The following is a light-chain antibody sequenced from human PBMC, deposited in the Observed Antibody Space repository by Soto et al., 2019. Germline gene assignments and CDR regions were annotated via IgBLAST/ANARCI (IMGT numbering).Light chain of an antibody. V-gene: IGLV1-51*01. CDR2: DSN. J-gene: IGLJ2*01. CDR1: SSNIGNNY. CDR3: GTWDDSLSAGV. Sequence: QSVLTQPPSVSAAAGQKVTISCSGASSNIGNNYVSWYQQVPGTAPKLLIYDSNRRPSGIPDRFSGSKSGTSATLGITGLQTGDEADYYCGTWDDSLSAGVFGGGTKVTVL.